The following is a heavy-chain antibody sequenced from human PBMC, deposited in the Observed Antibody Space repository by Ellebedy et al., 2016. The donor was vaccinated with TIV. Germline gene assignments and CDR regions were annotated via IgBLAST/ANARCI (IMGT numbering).Heavy chain of an antibody. J-gene: IGHJ4*02. CDR3: AKDLNPKDFWSGNVDY. Sequence: GESLKISXAASGFTFSSYGMHWVRQAPGKGLEWVAVISYDGSNKYYADSVKGRFTISRDNSKNTLYLQMNSLRAEDTAVYYCAKDLNPKDFWSGNVDYWGQGTLVTVSS. CDR1: GFTFSSYG. V-gene: IGHV3-30*18. CDR2: ISYDGSNK. D-gene: IGHD3-3*01.